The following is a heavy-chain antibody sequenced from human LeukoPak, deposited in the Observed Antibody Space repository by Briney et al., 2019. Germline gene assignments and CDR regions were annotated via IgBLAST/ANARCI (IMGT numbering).Heavy chain of an antibody. Sequence: PSETLSLTCTVSGGSISSGSYYWSWIRQPAGKGLEWIGRIYTSGSTNYNPSLKSRVTISVDTSKNQFSLKLSSVTAADTAVYYCARGYVVWGQGTLVTVSS. V-gene: IGHV4-61*02. D-gene: IGHD5-12*01. CDR2: IYTSGST. CDR1: GGSISSGSYY. CDR3: ARGYVV. J-gene: IGHJ4*02.